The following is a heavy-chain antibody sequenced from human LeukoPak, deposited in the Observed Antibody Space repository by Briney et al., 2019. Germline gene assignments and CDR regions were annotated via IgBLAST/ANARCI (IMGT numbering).Heavy chain of an antibody. Sequence: GSLRLSCAASGFTVSSNYMSWIRQPPGKGLEWIGEINHSGSTNYNPSLKSRVTISVDTSKKQFSLKLSSVTAADTAVYYCARSRTNGVSMVARYYFDYWGQGTLVTVSS. CDR3: ARSRTNGVSMVARYYFDY. J-gene: IGHJ4*02. CDR1: GFTVSSNY. V-gene: IGHV4-34*01. D-gene: IGHD2-8*01. CDR2: INHSGST.